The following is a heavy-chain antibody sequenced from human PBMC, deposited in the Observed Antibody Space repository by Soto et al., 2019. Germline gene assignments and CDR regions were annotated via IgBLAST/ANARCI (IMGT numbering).Heavy chain of an antibody. CDR2: ISGSGGST. V-gene: IGHV3-23*01. CDR1: GFTFSSYA. Sequence: GGSLRLSCAASGFTFSSYAMSWVRQAPGKGLEWVSAISGSGGSTYYADSVKGRFTISRDNSKNTLYLQMNSLRAEDTAVYYCAKSNQEGVGATAVDYWGQGTLVTVSS. D-gene: IGHD1-26*01. CDR3: AKSNQEGVGATAVDY. J-gene: IGHJ4*02.